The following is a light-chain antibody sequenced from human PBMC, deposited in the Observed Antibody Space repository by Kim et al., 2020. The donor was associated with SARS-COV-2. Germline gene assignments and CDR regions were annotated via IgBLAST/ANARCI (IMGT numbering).Light chain of an antibody. CDR3: QQYNHWLP. J-gene: IGKJ4*01. Sequence: SVSPGERATLSCRASRGASTNLAWYQQRPGQAPRLLIYDISTRATGIPARFSGTGSGTEFTLTISSLQSEDAAVYYCQQYNHWLPFGGGTKVDIK. CDR1: RGASTN. V-gene: IGKV3D-15*01. CDR2: DIS.